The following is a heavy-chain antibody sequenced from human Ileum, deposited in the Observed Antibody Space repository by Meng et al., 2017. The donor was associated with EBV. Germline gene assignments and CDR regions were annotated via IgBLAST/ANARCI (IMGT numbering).Heavy chain of an antibody. Sequence: VGLGEVRVNPGCSLRLSCTASGYSFSTYPRNWVRQAPGKGLEWVGRIKYKNDGGKTDYAAPVKGRFTISRDDSKNTLFLQMDSLKTEDTAVYYCEGWRYWGQGTLVTVSS. CDR1: GYSFSTYP. CDR2: IKYKNDGGKT. D-gene: IGHD2-15*01. V-gene: IGHV3-15*01. CDR3: EGWRY. J-gene: IGHJ4*02.